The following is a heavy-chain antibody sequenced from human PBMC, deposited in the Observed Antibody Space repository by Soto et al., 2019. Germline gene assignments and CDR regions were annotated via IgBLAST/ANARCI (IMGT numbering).Heavy chain of an antibody. CDR3: ARAPYDYVWGSYRYTDKFDY. CDR1: GYTFTSYA. J-gene: IGHJ4*02. Sequence: ASVKVSCKASGYTFTSYAMHWVRQAPGQRLEWMGWINAGNGNTKYSQKFQGRVTITRDASASTAYMELSSLRSEDTAVYYCARAPYDYVWGSYRYTDKFDYWGQGTLVTVSS. CDR2: INAGNGNT. V-gene: IGHV1-3*01. D-gene: IGHD3-16*02.